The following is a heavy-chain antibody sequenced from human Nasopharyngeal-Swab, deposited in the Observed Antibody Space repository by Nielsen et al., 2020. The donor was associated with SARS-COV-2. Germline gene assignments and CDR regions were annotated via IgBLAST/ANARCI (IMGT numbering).Heavy chain of an antibody. V-gene: IGHV3-73*01. D-gene: IGHD2-15*01. Sequence: GGSLRLSCAASGFIFSDSAIHWVRQASGKGLEWFDRIRSKGNSYATAYAASVKGRFTISRDDSKNTAYLQMNSLITEDTAVYYCTRCGGSCYTGKDYWGQGTLVTVSS. CDR1: GFIFSDSA. J-gene: IGHJ4*02. CDR3: TRCGGSCYTGKDY. CDR2: IRSKGNSYAT.